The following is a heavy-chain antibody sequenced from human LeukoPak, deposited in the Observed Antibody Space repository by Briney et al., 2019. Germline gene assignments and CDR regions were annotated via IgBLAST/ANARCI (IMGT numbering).Heavy chain of an antibody. CDR3: AKGSSTGGYRDY. D-gene: IGHD5-24*01. V-gene: IGHV3-23*01. J-gene: IGHJ4*02. CDR1: GFTIGSYA. CDR2: ISGSGGST. Sequence: GGSLRLSCAASGFTIGSYAMSWVRQAPGKGLEWVSAISGSGGSTYYADSVKGRFTISRDNSKNTLYLQMNSLRAEGTAVYYCAKGSSTGGYRDYWGQGTLVTVSS.